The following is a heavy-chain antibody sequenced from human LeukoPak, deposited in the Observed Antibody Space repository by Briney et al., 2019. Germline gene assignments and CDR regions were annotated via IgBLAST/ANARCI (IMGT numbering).Heavy chain of an antibody. Sequence: SVKVSCKASGGTFNNFAISWVRQAPGQGLEWVGGIIPMSGTANYAQKFQGRVTITADESTSTAYMELRSLRSDDTAVYYCARDGYYDSSGTLRGYNWFDPWGQGTLVTVSS. CDR3: ARDGYYDSSGTLRGYNWFDP. D-gene: IGHD3-22*01. V-gene: IGHV1-69*01. J-gene: IGHJ5*02. CDR2: IIPMSGTA. CDR1: GGTFNNFA.